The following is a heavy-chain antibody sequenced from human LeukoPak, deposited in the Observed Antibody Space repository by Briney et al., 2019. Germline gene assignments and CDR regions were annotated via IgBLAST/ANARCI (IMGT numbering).Heavy chain of an antibody. V-gene: IGHV3-53*01. CDR3: ARERITMVRGILDDAFDI. Sequence: GGSLRLSCAASGFTVSSNYMNWVRQAPGKGLEWDSVIYSGGSTYYADSVKGRFTISRDNSKNTLYLQMNNLRAEDTAVYYCARERITMVRGILDDAFDIWGQGTMVTVSS. CDR2: IYSGGST. D-gene: IGHD3-10*01. CDR1: GFTVSSNY. J-gene: IGHJ3*02.